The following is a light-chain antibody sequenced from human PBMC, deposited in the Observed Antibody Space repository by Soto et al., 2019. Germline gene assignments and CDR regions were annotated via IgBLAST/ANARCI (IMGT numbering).Light chain of an antibody. CDR3: QQYGSSGT. CDR1: QNVDSNY. J-gene: IGKJ1*01. V-gene: IGKV3-20*01. CDR2: GAS. Sequence: EIVLTQSPGTLSLSPWERATLSCRASQNVDSNYLAWYQQKPGQAPRIIIFGASGRATGIPDRFSGSGSGTDFTLTISRLEPEDFAVYYCQQYGSSGTFGQGTKVDIK.